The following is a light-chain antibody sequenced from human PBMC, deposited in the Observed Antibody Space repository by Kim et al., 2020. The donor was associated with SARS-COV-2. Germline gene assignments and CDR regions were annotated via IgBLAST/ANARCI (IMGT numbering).Light chain of an antibody. Sequence: SYILTQPASVSVAPGEAAKLSCGGDNIGSKSVHWYKQNPGQAPLLVISYDTDRPSGIPERFSGSNSGNSATLTISKVEAGDEADYYCQTWDGASDHWVFGGGTQLTVL. CDR1: NIGSKS. CDR3: QTWDGASDHWV. CDR2: YDT. J-gene: IGLJ3*02. V-gene: IGLV3-21*04.